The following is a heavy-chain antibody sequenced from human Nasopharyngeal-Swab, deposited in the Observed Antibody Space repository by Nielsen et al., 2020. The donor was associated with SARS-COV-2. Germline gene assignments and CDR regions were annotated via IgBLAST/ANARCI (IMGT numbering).Heavy chain of an antibody. CDR2: IKHSGST. D-gene: IGHD3-9*01. V-gene: IGHV4-34*01. J-gene: IGHJ5*02. CDR1: GGSFSDYY. CDR3: ARGPRILTGYRRGWFDP. Sequence: SETLSLTCAVYGGSFSDYYWSWIRQPPGKGLEWIGEIKHSGSTNYTPTLQSRVTISVDTSKNQFSLKLSSVTAADTAVYYCARGPRILTGYRRGWFDPWGQGTLVTVSS.